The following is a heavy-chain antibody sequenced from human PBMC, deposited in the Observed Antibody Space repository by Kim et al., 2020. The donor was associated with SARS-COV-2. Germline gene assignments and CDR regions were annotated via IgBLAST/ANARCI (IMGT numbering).Heavy chain of an antibody. Sequence: GGSLRLSCAASGFTFSSYGMHWVRQAPGKGLEWVAVISYDGSNKYYADSVKGRFTISRDNSKNTLYLQMNSLRAENTAVYYCAKERSELILVVIAPYYY. CDR3: AKERSELILVVIAPYYY. CDR2: ISYDGSNK. V-gene: IGHV3-30*18. CDR1: GFTFSSYG. J-gene: IGHJ6*01. D-gene: IGHD2-21*01.